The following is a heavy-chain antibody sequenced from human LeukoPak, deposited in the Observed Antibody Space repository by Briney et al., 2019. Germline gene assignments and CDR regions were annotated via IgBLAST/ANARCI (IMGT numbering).Heavy chain of an antibody. CDR1: GGTFNSHV. V-gene: IGHV1-69*05. CDR2: IIPVFGTA. Sequence: SVKVSCKASGGTFNSHVISWVRQAPGQGLEWMGGIIPVFGTANYAQKFQGRVTITTDESTTTAYMEMSSMRSEDTAVYYCARGDYYGSESYWHTKWFDPWGQGTLVTVSS. CDR3: ARGDYYGSESYWHTKWFDP. D-gene: IGHD3-10*01. J-gene: IGHJ5*02.